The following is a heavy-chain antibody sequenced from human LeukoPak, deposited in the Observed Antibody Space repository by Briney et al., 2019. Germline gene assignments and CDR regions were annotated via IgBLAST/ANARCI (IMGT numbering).Heavy chain of an antibody. J-gene: IGHJ3*02. CDR2: INWNGGST. CDR1: GFTFDDYG. Sequence: RPGGSLRLSCAASGFTFDDYGMSWVRQAPGKGLEWVSGINWNGGSTGYADSVKGRFTISRDNAKNSLYLQMNSLRAEDTALYYCARDDLWFGEFDAFDIWGQGTMVTVSS. CDR3: ARDDLWFGEFDAFDI. D-gene: IGHD3-10*01. V-gene: IGHV3-20*04.